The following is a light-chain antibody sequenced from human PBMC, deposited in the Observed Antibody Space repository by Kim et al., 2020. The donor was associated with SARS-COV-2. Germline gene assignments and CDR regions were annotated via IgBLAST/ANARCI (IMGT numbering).Light chain of an antibody. V-gene: IGLV2-14*03. CDR2: DVT. CDR3: CSYTTSATLV. CDR1: SSDIGNYNY. J-gene: IGLJ3*02. Sequence: GQSIAIACTGTSSDIGNYNYVSWYQQHPGEAPKLIIYDVTNRPSGVSDRFSGSKSGNTASLTISGLQAEDEADYYCCSYTTSATLVFGGGTKLTVL.